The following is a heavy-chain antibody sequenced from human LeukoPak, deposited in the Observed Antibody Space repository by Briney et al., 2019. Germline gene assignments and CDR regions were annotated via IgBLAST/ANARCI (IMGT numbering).Heavy chain of an antibody. Sequence: SETLSLTCTVSGGSIRSDNYYWSWIRQPAGKGLEWLGRVYSRGSTNFNPSLKSRVTISVGTSKNQFSLKLSSVTAADTAVYYCARLTGYYYDNSGYWSHDAFDIWGHGTMVTVSS. CDR2: VYSRGST. J-gene: IGHJ3*02. D-gene: IGHD3-22*01. CDR1: GGSIRSDNYY. CDR3: ARLTGYYYDNSGYWSHDAFDI. V-gene: IGHV4-61*02.